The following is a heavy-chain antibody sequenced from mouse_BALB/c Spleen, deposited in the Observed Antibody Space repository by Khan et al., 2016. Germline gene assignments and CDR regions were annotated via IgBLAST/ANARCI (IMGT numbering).Heavy chain of an antibody. J-gene: IGHJ2*01. CDR2: ISYSGGT. V-gene: IGHV3-2*02. CDR1: GYSITSDYA. Sequence: EVQLQESGPGLVKPSQSLSLTCTVTGYSITSDYAWNWIRQFPGNKLEWMGYISYSGGTDYNPSLKSRVSITRDTSKNQFFLQLNSVTSEDTATXYCTRGYYYFDDWGQGTTLTVSS. CDR3: TRGYYYFDD.